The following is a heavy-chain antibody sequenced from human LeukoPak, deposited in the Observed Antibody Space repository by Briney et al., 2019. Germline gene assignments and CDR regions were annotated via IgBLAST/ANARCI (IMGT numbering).Heavy chain of an antibody. CDR2: IYYSGST. CDR3: VRGSTLRHYQY. J-gene: IGHJ4*02. Sequence: PSETLSLTCTVSGGSISSRTYYWGWIRRPPGKGLEWIGSIYYSGSTYYNPSLKSRVTVSVDTSKNQFSLKLSSVTAADTAVYYCVRGSTLRHYQYWGQGTLVTVSS. V-gene: IGHV4-39*01. D-gene: IGHD3-16*01. CDR1: GGSISSRTYY.